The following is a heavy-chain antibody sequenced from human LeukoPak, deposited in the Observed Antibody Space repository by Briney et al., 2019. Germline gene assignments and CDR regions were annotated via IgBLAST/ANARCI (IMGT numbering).Heavy chain of an antibody. V-gene: IGHV3-30*03. CDR1: GFTFSSYG. J-gene: IGHJ4*02. D-gene: IGHD2-2*01. Sequence: PGGSLRLSCAASGFTFSSYGMHWVRQAPGKGLEWVAVISYDGSNKYYADSVKGRFTISRDNSKNTLYLQMNSLRAEDTAVYYCARDCSSATCYVAFDYWGQGVLVTVSS. CDR3: ARDCSSATCYVAFDY. CDR2: ISYDGSNK.